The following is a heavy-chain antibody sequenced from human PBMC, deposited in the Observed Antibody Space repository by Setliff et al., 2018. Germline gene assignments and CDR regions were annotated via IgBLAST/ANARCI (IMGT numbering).Heavy chain of an antibody. V-gene: IGHV3-21*01. J-gene: IGHJ4*02. CDR1: GFAFTSST. CDR2: ISGRSDYI. Sequence: GGSLRLSCAASGFAFTSSTMNWVRQSPGKSLEWVSSISGRSDYINYLDSVKGRFTVSRDNAKNSLYLQMNSLRAEDTAVYYCARLRKDYGDYYYFDYWGQGTLVTVSS. D-gene: IGHD4-17*01. CDR3: ARLRKDYGDYYYFDY.